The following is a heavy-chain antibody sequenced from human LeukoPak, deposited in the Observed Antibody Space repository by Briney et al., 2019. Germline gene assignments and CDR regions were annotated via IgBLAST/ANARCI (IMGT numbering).Heavy chain of an antibody. CDR2: INSDGSDT. CDR3: ARGYNSGELDY. D-gene: IGHD5-18*01. CDR1: GFTFSRHW. V-gene: IGHV3-74*01. J-gene: IGHJ4*02. Sequence: GGSLRLSCVVSGFTFSRHWMYWVRQAPGKGLVWVSRINSDGSDTSYADSVKGRFTISRDNAKNTLDLQMNSLRVEDTAVYYCARGYNSGELDYWGQGTLVTVSS.